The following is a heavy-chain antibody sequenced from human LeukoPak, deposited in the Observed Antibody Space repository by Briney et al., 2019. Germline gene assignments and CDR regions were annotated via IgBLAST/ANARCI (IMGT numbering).Heavy chain of an antibody. D-gene: IGHD2-2*01. J-gene: IGHJ4*02. CDR3: ARGVPDLTFDY. CDR2: IIPIFGTA. CDR1: GGTFSSYA. Sequence: VASVKVSCKASGGTFSSYAISWVRQAPGQVLEWMGGIIPIFGTANYAQKFQGRVTITADKSTSTAYMELSSLRSEDTAVYYCARGVPDLTFDYWGQGTLVTVSS. V-gene: IGHV1-69*06.